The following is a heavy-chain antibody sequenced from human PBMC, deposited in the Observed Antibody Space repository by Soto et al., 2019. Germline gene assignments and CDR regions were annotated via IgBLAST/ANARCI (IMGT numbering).Heavy chain of an antibody. CDR2: FSGRSGDT. Sequence: LRLSCVASGFSISTHALTWVRQAPGKGLEWVSSFSGRSGDTYYAASVKGRFTISGDSSKNTVILQMNNLRADDTALYYCARDSSAWPNYFDSWGQGIQVTVSS. J-gene: IGHJ4*02. V-gene: IGHV3-23*01. CDR1: GFSISTHA. D-gene: IGHD6-19*01. CDR3: ARDSSAWPNYFDS.